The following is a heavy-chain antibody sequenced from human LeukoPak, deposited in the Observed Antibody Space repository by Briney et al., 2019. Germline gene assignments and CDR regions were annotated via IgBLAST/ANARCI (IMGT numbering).Heavy chain of an antibody. CDR1: GGTFSSYA. J-gene: IGHJ5*02. CDR2: IIPIFGTA. CDR3: AREVRGMPNWFDP. D-gene: IGHD3-16*01. Sequence: ASVKVSCKASGGTFSSYAISWVRQAPGQGLEWMGGIIPIFGTANYAQKFQGRVTITADDSRSTAYMELSSLRSEDTAVYYCAREVRGMPNWFDPWGQGTLVTVSS. V-gene: IGHV1-69*13.